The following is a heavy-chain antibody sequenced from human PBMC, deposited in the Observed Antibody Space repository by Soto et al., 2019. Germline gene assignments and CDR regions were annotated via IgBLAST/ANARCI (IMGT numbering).Heavy chain of an antibody. V-gene: IGHV3-30*18. CDR3: AKDGRTTGVGLLDY. Sequence: QVQLVESGGGVVQPGRSLRLSCAASGFTFSSYGMHWVRQAPGKGLEWVAVISYDGSNKYYADSVKGRFTISRDNSTNTLYLQMNSLRAEDTAVYYCAKDGRTTGVGLLDYWGQGTLVTVSS. CDR1: GFTFSSYG. J-gene: IGHJ4*02. D-gene: IGHD1-1*01. CDR2: ISYDGSNK.